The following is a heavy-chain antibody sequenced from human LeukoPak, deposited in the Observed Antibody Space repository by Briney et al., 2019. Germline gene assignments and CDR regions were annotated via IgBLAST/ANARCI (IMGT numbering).Heavy chain of an antibody. V-gene: IGHV4-34*01. J-gene: IGHJ6*03. CDR3: ARGRQDVTMMVVVVTGVSDYLDV. Sequence: SETLSLTCAVSGGSFSGYYWTWIRQTPGKGLEGMGEMNPGGSTNYNPSLKSRGTISVDTYKTQFSLNLSSVTAADTAVYYCARGRQDVTMMVVVVTGVSDYLDVWGKGTTVTVS. CDR1: GGSFSGYY. CDR2: MNPGGST. D-gene: IGHD3-22*01.